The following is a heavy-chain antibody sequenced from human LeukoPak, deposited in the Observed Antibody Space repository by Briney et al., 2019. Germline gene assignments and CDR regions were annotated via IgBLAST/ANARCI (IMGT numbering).Heavy chain of an antibody. CDR1: SGSISSYY. CDR2: VYSSGST. Sequence: SETLSLTCTVSSGSISSYYWSWIRQPAGKGLEWIGRVYSSGSTNYNPSLKSRVTMSVDTSKNQFSLRLSSVTAADTAVYYCAREDTSRYYFGFDYWGQGTLVTVSS. D-gene: IGHD3-22*01. CDR3: AREDTSRYYFGFDY. J-gene: IGHJ4*02. V-gene: IGHV4-4*07.